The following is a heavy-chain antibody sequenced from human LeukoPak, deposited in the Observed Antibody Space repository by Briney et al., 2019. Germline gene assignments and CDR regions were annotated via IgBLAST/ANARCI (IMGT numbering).Heavy chain of an antibody. D-gene: IGHD1-26*01. J-gene: IGHJ6*03. V-gene: IGHV4-34*01. CDR1: GGSFSGYY. CDR2: INHDRIT. Sequence: SETLSLTCAVYGGSFSGYYWTWIRQPPGKGLEWIGEINHDRITNYNPSLKSRVTISVDTSKNQFSLKLSSVTAADTTVYYCARSSYYYYMDVWGKGTTVTISS. CDR3: ARSSYYYYMDV.